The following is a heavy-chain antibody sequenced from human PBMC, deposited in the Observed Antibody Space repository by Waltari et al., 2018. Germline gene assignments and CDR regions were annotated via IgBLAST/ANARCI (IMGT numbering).Heavy chain of an antibody. V-gene: IGHV3-74*01. CDR2: INGDGSTT. D-gene: IGHD3-10*01. J-gene: IGHJ5*02. CDR3: ASGDGDPVGP. Sequence: EVQLVESGGGLVQPGESLRLSCIASELMSAERGVHWVRPFPGKGLEWVSRINGDGSTTNYVGSVKGRFTTSRDNTKNTVYLQMNRLRAEDSAIYYCASGDGDPVGPWGQGTLVTVSS. CDR1: ELMSAERG.